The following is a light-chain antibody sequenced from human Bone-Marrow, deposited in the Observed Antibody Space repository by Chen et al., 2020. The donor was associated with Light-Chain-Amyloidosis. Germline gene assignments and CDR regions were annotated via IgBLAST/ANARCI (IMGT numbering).Light chain of an antibody. J-gene: IGKJ2*01. V-gene: IGKV3-15*01. CDR1: QNINSN. CDR3: QQYNLWYT. CDR2: GAS. Sequence: DIVMTQSPATLPVSPGERATLSCRASQNINSNLAWYQQKPGQAPRLLIYGASTRDTGIPARFSGSGSGTEFTLTISSLQSEDFAVYYCQQYNLWYTFGQGTKLEIK.